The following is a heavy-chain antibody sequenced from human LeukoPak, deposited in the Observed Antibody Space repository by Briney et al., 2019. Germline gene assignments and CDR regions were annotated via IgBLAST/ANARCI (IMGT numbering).Heavy chain of an antibody. V-gene: IGHV3-74*01. J-gene: IGHJ6*02. CDR1: GFPFSVSW. CDR3: AKDHYYSMEV. Sequence: GGSLRLSCVASGFPFSVSWMHWVRQAPGKGLVWVSFIRSDGTITNYADSVKGRFITSRDNTKNTVYLQMNSLRAEDTGIYYCAKDHYYSMEVWGQGTTVTATS. CDR2: IRSDGTIT.